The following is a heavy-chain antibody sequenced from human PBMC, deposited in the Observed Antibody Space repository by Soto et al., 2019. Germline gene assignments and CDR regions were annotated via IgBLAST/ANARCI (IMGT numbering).Heavy chain of an antibody. D-gene: IGHD5-18*01. Sequence: EVQLVESGGGLVKPGGSLRLSCAASGFTFSSYSMNWLRQAEGKGLEWVASISSSSSDIYYADSVKGRFTISRDKAKNSLYMQMNSLRGEDTAVYYCARDQPGYSYGYGLGYWGQGTLVIVSS. CDR3: ARDQPGYSYGYGLGY. J-gene: IGHJ4*02. V-gene: IGHV3-21*01. CDR1: GFTFSSYS. CDR2: ISSSSSDI.